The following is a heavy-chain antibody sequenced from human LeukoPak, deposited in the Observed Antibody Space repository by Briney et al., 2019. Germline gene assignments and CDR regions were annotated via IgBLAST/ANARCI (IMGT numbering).Heavy chain of an antibody. CDR2: IRYDGSNK. Sequence: GGSLRLSCAASGFTFSSYGMHWVRQAPGKGLEWVAFIRYDGSNKYYADSVKGRFTISRDNSKNTLYLQMNSLRAEDTAVYYCAKGSGEFYYYYYYMDVWGKGTTVTISS. V-gene: IGHV3-30*02. D-gene: IGHD3-10*01. J-gene: IGHJ6*03. CDR1: GFTFSSYG. CDR3: AKGSGEFYYYYYYMDV.